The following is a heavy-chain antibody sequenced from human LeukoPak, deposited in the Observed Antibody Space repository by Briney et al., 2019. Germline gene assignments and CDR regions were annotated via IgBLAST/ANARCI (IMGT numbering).Heavy chain of an antibody. D-gene: IGHD3-10*01. V-gene: IGHV3-20*04. CDR2: INWNGDRT. Sequence: PGGSLRLSCAASGFTFSSYEMNWVRQSPGKGLEWVSGINWNGDRTGYADSVKGRFTISRDNAKKSLYLQMNSLRAGDTALYYCARRDYYGSGSPDFWGQGTLVTVSS. CDR1: GFTFSSYE. J-gene: IGHJ4*02. CDR3: ARRDYYGSGSPDF.